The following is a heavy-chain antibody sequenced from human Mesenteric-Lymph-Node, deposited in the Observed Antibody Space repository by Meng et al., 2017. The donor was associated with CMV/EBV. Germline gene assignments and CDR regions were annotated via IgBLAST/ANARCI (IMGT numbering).Heavy chain of an antibody. D-gene: IGHD3-10*01. J-gene: IGHJ3*02. CDR3: ARDKPLYGSGSPRNAFDI. V-gene: IGHV1-69*05. Sequence: SVKVSCKASGGTFSSYAISWVRQAPGQGLEWMGGIIPIFGTANYAQKSQGRVTITTDESTSTAYMELSSLRSEDTAVYYCARDKPLYGSGSPRNAFDIWGQGTMVTVSS. CDR2: IIPIFGTA. CDR1: GGTFSSYA.